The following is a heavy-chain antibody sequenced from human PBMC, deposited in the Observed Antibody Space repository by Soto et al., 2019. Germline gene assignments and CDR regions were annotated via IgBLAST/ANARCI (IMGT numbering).Heavy chain of an antibody. CDR2: IYYSGST. J-gene: IGHJ6*03. CDR3: ARTNIVVVPAAGYYYYYMVV. CDR1: GGSISSGGYY. D-gene: IGHD2-2*01. V-gene: IGHV4-31*03. Sequence: SETLSLTCTVSGGSISSGGYYWSWIRQHPGKGLEWIGYIYYSGSTYYNPSLKSRVTISVDTSKNQFSLKLSSVTAADTAVYYCARTNIVVVPAAGYYYYYMVVWGKGTTVTVSS.